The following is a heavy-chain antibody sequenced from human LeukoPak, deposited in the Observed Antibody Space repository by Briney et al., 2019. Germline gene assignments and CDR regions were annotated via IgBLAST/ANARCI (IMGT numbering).Heavy chain of an antibody. CDR1: GGSFSGYY. Sequence: SETLSPTCAVYGGSFSGYYWSWIRQPPGKGLEWIGEINHSGSTNYNPSLKSRVTISVDTSKNQFSLKLSSVTAADTAVYYCARGRHYYYDSSGYRLWGQGTMVTVSS. J-gene: IGHJ3*01. V-gene: IGHV4-34*01. CDR2: INHSGST. CDR3: ARGRHYYYDSSGYRL. D-gene: IGHD3-22*01.